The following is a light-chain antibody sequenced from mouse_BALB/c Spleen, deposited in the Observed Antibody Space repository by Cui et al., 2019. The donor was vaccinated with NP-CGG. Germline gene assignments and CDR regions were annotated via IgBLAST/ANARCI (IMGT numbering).Light chain of an antibody. Sequence: QAVVTQQSALTTSPGETVTLTCRSSTGAVTTSNYANWVQEKPDHFFTGLLGATNNRAPGAPARFSGSLIGDKAALTITGAQTEDEAIYFCALWYSNHWVFGGGTKLTVL. CDR2: ATN. CDR1: TGAVTTSNY. J-gene: IGLJ1*01. CDR3: ALWYSNHWV. V-gene: IGLV1*01.